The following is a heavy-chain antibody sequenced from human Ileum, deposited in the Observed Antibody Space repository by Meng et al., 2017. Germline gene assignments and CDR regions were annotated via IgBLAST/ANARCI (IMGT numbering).Heavy chain of an antibody. V-gene: IGHV4-39*01. D-gene: IGHD7-27*01. CDR3: ARRTGEVDLLDY. CDR2: ICYSGNT. Sequence: QLQLQESGPGLVKLSETRSLMCTVSGGSISSSSHCCDWIRQPPGKGLEWIGSICYSGNTYYNPSLKSRVSMSVDTSKKQISLKLNSVTAADTAVYYCARRTGEVDLLDYWGQGTLVTVSS. J-gene: IGHJ4*02. CDR1: GGSISSSSHC.